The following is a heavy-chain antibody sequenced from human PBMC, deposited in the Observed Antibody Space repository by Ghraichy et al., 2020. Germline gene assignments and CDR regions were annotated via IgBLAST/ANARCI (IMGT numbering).Heavy chain of an antibody. CDR2: IYYSGST. J-gene: IGHJ6*02. CDR1: GGSISSSSYY. D-gene: IGHD2-2*01. V-gene: IGHV4-39*01. Sequence: SETLSLTCTVSGGSISSSSYYWGWIRQPPGKGLEWIGSIYYSGSTYYNPSLKSRVTISVDTSKNQFSLKLSSVTAADTAVYYCARGSPSVVPAYYGMDVWGQGTTVTVSS. CDR3: ARGSPSVVPAYYGMDV.